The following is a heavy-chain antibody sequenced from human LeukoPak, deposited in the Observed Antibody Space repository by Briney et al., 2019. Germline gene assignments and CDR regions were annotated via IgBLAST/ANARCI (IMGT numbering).Heavy chain of an antibody. CDR1: GFSLSAYN. J-gene: IGHJ3*02. CDR3: ARGIYDPRSPHAFDI. D-gene: IGHD3-22*01. Sequence: QSGGSLRLSCEGSGFSLSAYNMNWVRQAPGKGLESVSYISSSSATIFYADSVKGRFTISRDNAKNSLYLQMNSLRAEDTAVYYCARGIYDPRSPHAFDIWGQGTMVTVSS. CDR2: ISSSSATI. V-gene: IGHV3-48*04.